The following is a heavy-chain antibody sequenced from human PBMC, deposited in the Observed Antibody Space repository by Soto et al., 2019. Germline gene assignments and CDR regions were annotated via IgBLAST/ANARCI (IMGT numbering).Heavy chain of an antibody. CDR2: INPNSGGT. D-gene: IGHD6-19*01. V-gene: IGHV1-2*04. Sequence: QVQLVQSGAEVKKPGASVKVSCKASGYTFTGYYMHWVRQAPGQGLEWMGWINPNSGGTNYAQKXXGWVTRTRETXXSXAXTELRRLRSDDTAVYYCARDGWLEQHTYYYYDGMDVWGQGTTVTVSS. J-gene: IGHJ6*02. CDR1: GYTFTGYY. CDR3: ARDGWLEQHTYYYYDGMDV.